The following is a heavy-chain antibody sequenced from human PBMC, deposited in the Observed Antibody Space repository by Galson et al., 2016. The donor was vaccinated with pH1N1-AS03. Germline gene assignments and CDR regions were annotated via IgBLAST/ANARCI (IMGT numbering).Heavy chain of an antibody. CDR1: GFTFDDYA. D-gene: IGHD1-14*01. J-gene: IGHJ4*02. CDR3: GRGDTTRTRIIDY. V-gene: IGHV3-43D*04. CDR2: INWDGSKT. Sequence: SLRLSCAASGFTFDDYAIHWVRHAPGKGLEWVSLINWDGSKTYLADSVKGRFTISRDNSRNSLYLQMNSLRAEDTALYYCGRGDTTRTRIIDYWGQGTLVTVSS.